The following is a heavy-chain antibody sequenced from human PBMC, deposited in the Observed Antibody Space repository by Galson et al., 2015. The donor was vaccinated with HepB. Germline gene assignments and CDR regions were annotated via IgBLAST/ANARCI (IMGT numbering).Heavy chain of an antibody. J-gene: IGHJ2*01. CDR2: IWYDGSNK. CDR1: GFTFSSYS. CDR3: ARDRVLRSLGYWYFDL. D-gene: IGHD4-17*01. Sequence: SLRLSCAASGFTFSSYSMHWVRQAPGKGLEWVAVIWYDGSNKYYADSVKGRFTISRDNFKKMVYLQMNSLRAEDTAVYYCARDRVLRSLGYWYFDLWGRGTLVTVSS. V-gene: IGHV3-33*08.